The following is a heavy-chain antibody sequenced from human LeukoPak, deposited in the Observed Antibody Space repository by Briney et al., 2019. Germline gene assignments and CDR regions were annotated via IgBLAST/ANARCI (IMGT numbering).Heavy chain of an antibody. J-gene: IGHJ4*02. D-gene: IGHD3-10*01. Sequence: SETLSLTCGVYGGSFSGYYWSWVRQPPGKGLEWIGEINHSGSTNYNPSLKSRVTISVDTSKNQFSPKLSSVTAEDTAVYYCARDYKAGYYGSGSYYPPQADYWGQGTLVTVPS. CDR2: INHSGST. V-gene: IGHV4-34*01. CDR1: GGSFSGYY. CDR3: ARDYKAGYYGSGSYYPPQADY.